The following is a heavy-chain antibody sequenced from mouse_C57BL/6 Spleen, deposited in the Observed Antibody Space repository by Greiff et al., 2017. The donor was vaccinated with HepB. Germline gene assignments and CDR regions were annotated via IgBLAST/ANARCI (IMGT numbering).Heavy chain of an antibody. CDR1: GFNIKDDY. CDR2: IDPENGDT. CDR3: TTETGGWFAY. Sequence: EVQLQQSGAELVRPGASVKLSCTASGFNIKDDYMHWVKQRPEQGLEWIGWIDPENGDTEYASKFQGKATITADPSSNTAYLQLSSLTSEDTAVYYCTTETGGWFAYWGQGTLVTVSA. V-gene: IGHV14-4*01. J-gene: IGHJ3*01.